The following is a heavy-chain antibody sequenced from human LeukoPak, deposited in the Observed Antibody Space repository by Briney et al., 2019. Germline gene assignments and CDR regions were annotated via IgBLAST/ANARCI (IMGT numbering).Heavy chain of an antibody. CDR3: ARKYCSGGSCYGAFDI. CDR1: GYSFTSHW. Sequence: GESLKISCKGSGYSFTSHWISWVRQMPGKGLEWMGRIDPSDSYTNYSPSFQGHVTISADKSISTAYLQWSSLKASDTAMYYCARKYCSGGSCYGAFDIWGQGTMVTVSS. J-gene: IGHJ3*02. V-gene: IGHV5-10-1*01. CDR2: IDPSDSYT. D-gene: IGHD2-15*01.